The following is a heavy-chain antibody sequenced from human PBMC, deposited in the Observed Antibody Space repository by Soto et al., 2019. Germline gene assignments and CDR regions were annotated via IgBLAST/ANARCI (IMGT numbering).Heavy chain of an antibody. Sequence: QVQLVESGGGVVQPGRSLRLSCAASGFTFSSYAMHWVRQAPGKGLEWVAVISYDGSNKYYADSVKGRFTISRDNSKKTLYLQMNSLRAEDTAVYYCARSPSAGTNAFDIWGQGTMVTVSS. V-gene: IGHV3-30-3*01. J-gene: IGHJ3*02. CDR1: GFTFSSYA. D-gene: IGHD6-13*01. CDR3: ARSPSAGTNAFDI. CDR2: ISYDGSNK.